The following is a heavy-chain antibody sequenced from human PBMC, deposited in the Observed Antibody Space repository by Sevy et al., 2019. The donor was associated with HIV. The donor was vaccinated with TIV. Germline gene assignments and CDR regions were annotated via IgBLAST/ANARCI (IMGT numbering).Heavy chain of an antibody. D-gene: IGHD3-3*01. CDR1: GGSISSHY. CDR2: IDTSGGT. V-gene: IGHV4-4*07. CDR3: GGCSFWSGHYDYFDY. J-gene: IGHJ4*02. Sequence: SETLSLTCSVSGGSISSHYWSWIRQPAGEGLEWIGRIDTSGGTNYNPSLKTRFTMSIDTSKNQCALGLWSLTGADTAVYYCGGCSFWSGHYDYFDYWGPGALVTVSS.